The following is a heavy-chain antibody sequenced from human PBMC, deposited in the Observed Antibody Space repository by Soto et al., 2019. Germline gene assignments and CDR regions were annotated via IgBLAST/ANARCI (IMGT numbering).Heavy chain of an antibody. J-gene: IGHJ4*02. CDR2: VSHDGRNT. D-gene: IGHD6-19*01. CDR3: AKGGRQWLVTSDFNY. V-gene: IGHV3-30*18. Sequence: VQLVESGGGVVQPGRSLRLSCAASGFTFSEYAMHWGRQAPGKGLEWVAVVSHDGRNTHYADSVKGRFTISRDSSKNTVSLEMTSLRAVDTAVYYCAKGGRQWLVTSDFNYWGQGALVTVSS. CDR1: GFTFSEYA.